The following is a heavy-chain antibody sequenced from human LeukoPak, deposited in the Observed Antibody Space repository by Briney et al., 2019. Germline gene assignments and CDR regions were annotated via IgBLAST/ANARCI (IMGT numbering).Heavy chain of an antibody. Sequence: SETLSLTCSVSGGSISGYYWSWIRQPPGRGLGCIRYIYYSGSNNYNPSLESRAAISVDTSKNHFSLTLSFVTVADTAVYYCARSTTSGLLGGYLDDWGRGTLVTVSS. V-gene: IGHV4-59*01. CDR3: ARSTTSGLLGGYLDD. D-gene: IGHD1-26*01. CDR2: IYYSGSN. CDR1: GGSISGYY. J-gene: IGHJ4*02.